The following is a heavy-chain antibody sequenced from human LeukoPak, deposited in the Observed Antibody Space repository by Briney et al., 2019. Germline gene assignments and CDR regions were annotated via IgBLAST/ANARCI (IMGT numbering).Heavy chain of an antibody. CDR1: GYSISSGYY. D-gene: IGHD2-15*01. J-gene: IGHJ4*02. V-gene: IGHV4-38-2*01. Sequence: SETLSLTRAVSGYSISSGYYWGWIRQPPGKGLEWIGSIYHSGSTYYNSSLKSRVTISVHTSKNQFSLKLNSVTAADTAVYYCARQACSGGSCNDYWGQGTLVTVSS. CDR3: ARQACSGGSCNDY. CDR2: IYHSGST.